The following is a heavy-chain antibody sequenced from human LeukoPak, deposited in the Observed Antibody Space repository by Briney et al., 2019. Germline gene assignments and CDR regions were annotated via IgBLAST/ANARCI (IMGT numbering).Heavy chain of an antibody. J-gene: IGHJ3*02. CDR1: GFTFGSYA. CDR2: ISGSGGAT. D-gene: IGHD4-23*01. V-gene: IGHV3-23*01. Sequence: GGSLRLSCAASGFTFGSYAMSWVRQAPEKGLEWVSTISGSGGATYYTDSVKGLFTISRDNSNNTLYLQMNSLRAEDTAVYYCAKHYGGNSGDSALDIWGQGTMVTVSS. CDR3: AKHYGGNSGDSALDI.